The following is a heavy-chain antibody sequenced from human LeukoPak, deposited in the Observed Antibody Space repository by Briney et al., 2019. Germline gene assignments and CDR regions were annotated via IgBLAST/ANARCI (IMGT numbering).Heavy chain of an antibody. CDR2: ISGSGGTT. CDR1: GFTFSSYG. D-gene: IGHD3-22*01. J-gene: IGHJ4*02. V-gene: IGHV3-23*01. CDR3: AKVSRYYYDSGAYYNY. Sequence: AGGSLRLSCAASGFTFSSYGMHWVRQAPGKGLEWVSVISGSGGTTYYADSVKGRFTISRDNSKNTVSMQMNSVRAEDTAVYYCAKVSRYYYDSGAYYNYWGQGTLVTVSS.